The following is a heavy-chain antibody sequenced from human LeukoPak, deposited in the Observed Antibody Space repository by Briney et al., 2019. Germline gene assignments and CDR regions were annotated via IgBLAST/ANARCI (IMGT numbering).Heavy chain of an antibody. CDR3: AKDFMHYGSGRPYYMDV. J-gene: IGHJ6*03. Sequence: GGSLRLSCAVSGFTFSNYVMMWARQAPGKGLEWVSAISGTGANTFYADSVKGRFTISRDNSKNTVFLQMNSLRIEDTAMYYCAKDFMHYGSGRPYYMDVWGEGTTVIISS. D-gene: IGHD3-10*01. CDR1: GFTFSNYV. CDR2: ISGTGANT. V-gene: IGHV3-23*01.